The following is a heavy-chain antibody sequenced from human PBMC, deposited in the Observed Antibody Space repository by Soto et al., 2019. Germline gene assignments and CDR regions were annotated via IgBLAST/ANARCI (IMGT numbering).Heavy chain of an antibody. J-gene: IGHJ6*02. V-gene: IGHV3-74*01. Sequence: GSLRLSCAASGFTFSRYWMHWVRQAPGKGLVWVSRINSDGSSTSYADSVKGRFTISRDNAKNTLYLQMNSLRAEDTAVYYCARGLKGSMVRGVITSTDDPYGMDVWGQGTTVTVSS. D-gene: IGHD3-10*01. CDR1: GFTFSRYW. CDR2: INSDGSST. CDR3: ARGLKGSMVRGVITSTDDPYGMDV.